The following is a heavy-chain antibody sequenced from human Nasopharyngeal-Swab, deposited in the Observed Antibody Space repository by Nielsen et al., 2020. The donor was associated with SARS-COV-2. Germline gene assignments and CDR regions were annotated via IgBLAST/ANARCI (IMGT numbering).Heavy chain of an antibody. J-gene: IGHJ2*01. CDR2: IFHTGST. D-gene: IGHD4-17*01. CDR3: ATWGGHGDHLPTYWSFDL. Sequence: GSLRLSCTVSGGSVTSGRYYWSWIRQSPGRGLEWVGYIFHTGSTTYNPSLKSRVTISLDTSQCQISLRLRSVTAADTAVYYCATWGGHGDHLPTYWSFDLWGRGTLVTVSS. CDR1: GGSVTSGRYY. V-gene: IGHV4-61*01.